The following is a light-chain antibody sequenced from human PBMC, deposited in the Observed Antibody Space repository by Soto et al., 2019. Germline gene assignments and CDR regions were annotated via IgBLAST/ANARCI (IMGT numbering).Light chain of an antibody. J-gene: IGKJ4*01. CDR1: QDLSNS. Sequence: DIQMTQSPYSVSASVGDRVTITCRASQDLSNSLDWYQQKPGKAPKLLIYAAYSLQSGVPSRFSGSGSGTDFTLTISSMQPEEFATYYCQQAESFPLTFGGGTKVEIK. CDR3: QQAESFPLT. V-gene: IGKV1D-12*01. CDR2: AAY.